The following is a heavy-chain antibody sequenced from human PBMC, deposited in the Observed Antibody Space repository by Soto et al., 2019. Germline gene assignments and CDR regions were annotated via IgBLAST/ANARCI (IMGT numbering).Heavy chain of an antibody. V-gene: IGHV4-39*01. D-gene: IGHD2-21*01. J-gene: IGHJ6*02. CDR1: GGSISSSSYY. Sequence: PSETLSLTSTVSGGSISSSSYYWGWIRQPPGKGLEWIGSIYYSGSTYYNPSLKSRVTISVDTSKNQFSLKLSSVTAADTAVYYCASPIHYVANSGHYYYGMDVWGQGTTVTVSS. CDR3: ASPIHYVANSGHYYYGMDV. CDR2: IYYSGST.